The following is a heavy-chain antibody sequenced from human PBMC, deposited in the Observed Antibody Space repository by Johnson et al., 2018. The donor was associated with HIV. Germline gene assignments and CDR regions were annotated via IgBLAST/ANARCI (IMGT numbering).Heavy chain of an antibody. D-gene: IGHD6-13*01. V-gene: IGHV3-11*04. CDR1: GFTFSDYY. CDR3: AKVRRGSSWYIAFDI. CDR2: ISSSGSTI. J-gene: IGHJ3*02. Sequence: QMQLVESGGGLVKPGGSQRLSCAASGFTFSDYYMSWVRQAPGKGLEWIFYISSSGSTIYYADSVKGRFTISRDNAKKSIYLQMNSLRAEDTAVYYCAKVRRGSSWYIAFDIWGQGTMVTVSS.